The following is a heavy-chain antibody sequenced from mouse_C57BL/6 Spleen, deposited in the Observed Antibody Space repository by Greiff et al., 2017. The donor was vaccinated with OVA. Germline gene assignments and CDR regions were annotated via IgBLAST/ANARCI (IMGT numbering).Heavy chain of an antibody. CDR3: ASSYYGSNAMDY. V-gene: IGHV1-64*01. CDR1: GYTFTSYW. D-gene: IGHD1-1*01. J-gene: IGHJ4*01. CDR2: IHPNSGST. Sequence: QVQLQQPGAELVKPGASVKLSCKASGYTFTSYWMHWVKQRPGQGLEWIGMIHPNSGSTNYNEKFKSKATLTVDKSSSTAYMQLSSLTSEDSAVYYCASSYYGSNAMDYWGQGTSVTVSS.